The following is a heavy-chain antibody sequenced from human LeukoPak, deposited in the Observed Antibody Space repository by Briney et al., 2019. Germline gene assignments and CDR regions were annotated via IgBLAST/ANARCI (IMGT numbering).Heavy chain of an antibody. V-gene: IGHV4-59*08. CDR2: IFYDGST. J-gene: IGHJ4*02. CDR1: GGSFSDYY. D-gene: IGHD3-3*01. CDR3: ARHGHDTDNYEAHFDY. Sequence: SETVSLTCTVSGGSFSDYYWSWIRQPPGKGLEWIGYIFYDGSTYYNPSLKSRVTISVDTSYKQFSLKVSAVTAADTAVYYCARHGHDTDNYEAHFDYWGQGALVTVSS.